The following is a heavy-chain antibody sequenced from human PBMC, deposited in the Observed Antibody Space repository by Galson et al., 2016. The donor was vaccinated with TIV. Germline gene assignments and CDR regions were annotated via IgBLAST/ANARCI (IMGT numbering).Heavy chain of an antibody. CDR1: GFTFSSYG. Sequence: RLSCAASGFTFSSYGMSWVRQTPGKGLEWVSSISRGSNFIFYADSVKGRFAISRDDAENSLLLDMNSLRADDTAVYYCARDYDFWSGHSWGYWGQGTLVTVSS. J-gene: IGHJ4*02. D-gene: IGHD3-3*01. CDR2: ISRGSNFI. CDR3: ARDYDFWSGHSWGY. V-gene: IGHV3-21*06.